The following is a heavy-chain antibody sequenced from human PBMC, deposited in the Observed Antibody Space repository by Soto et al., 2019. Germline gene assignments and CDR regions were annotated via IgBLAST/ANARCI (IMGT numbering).Heavy chain of an antibody. CDR2: IFSNGEK. D-gene: IGHD3-10*01. J-gene: IGHJ5*02. Sequence: QVTLKESGPVLVKPTETLTLTCTVSDFSVNSPKMGVSWIRQPPGKAMEWLANIFSNGEKSYQTSLKSRLSISKDTSKSLVVLTLTAMDPVATATYYCARVIYDTGAYYWFDTWGQGTLVTVSS. V-gene: IGHV2-26*01. CDR3: ARVIYDTGAYYWFDT. CDR1: DFSVNSPKMG.